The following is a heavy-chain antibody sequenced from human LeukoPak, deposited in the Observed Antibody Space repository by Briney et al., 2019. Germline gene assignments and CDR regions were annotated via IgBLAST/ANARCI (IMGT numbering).Heavy chain of an antibody. CDR1: GRTFSSFA. CDR3: ASCRGGDCYTQGYYYYYMDV. D-gene: IGHD2-21*02. Sequence: GPSVKVSCKASGRTFSSFAISWVRQPPGQGLEWMGGIIPIFGTANYAQKFQGRVTITTDESTSTGYMELSSLRSEDTAVYYCASCRGGDCYTQGYYYYYMDVWGKGTTVTVSS. J-gene: IGHJ6*03. V-gene: IGHV1-69*05. CDR2: IIPIFGTA.